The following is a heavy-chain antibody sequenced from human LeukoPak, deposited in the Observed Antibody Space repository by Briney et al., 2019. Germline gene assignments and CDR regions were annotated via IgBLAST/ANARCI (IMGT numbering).Heavy chain of an antibody. CDR2: IYSGGST. D-gene: IGHD5-12*01. CDR1: GFTISRNY. V-gene: IGHV3-53*01. Sequence: EGSLRLSCAASGFTISRNYMNWVRQAPGKGLEWVAVIYSGGSTYYADSVKGRFTISRDNSKNTLYLQMNSLRAEDTAVYYCARGRGYSGYVDYWGQGTLVTVSS. J-gene: IGHJ4*02. CDR3: ARGRGYSGYVDY.